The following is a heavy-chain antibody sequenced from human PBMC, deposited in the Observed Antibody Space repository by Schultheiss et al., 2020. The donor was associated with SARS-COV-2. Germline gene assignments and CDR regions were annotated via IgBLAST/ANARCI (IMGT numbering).Heavy chain of an antibody. CDR2: IGTAGDP. CDR1: GFTFSSYA. D-gene: IGHD6-13*01. V-gene: IGHV3-13*05. J-gene: IGHJ3*02. CDR3: ARWSAAAHDAFDI. Sequence: GGSLRLSCAASGFTFSSYAMSWVRQATGKGLEWVSAIGTAGDPYYPDSVKGRFTISRDNSKNTLYLQMNSLRAEDTAVYYCARWSAAAHDAFDIWGQGTMVTVSS.